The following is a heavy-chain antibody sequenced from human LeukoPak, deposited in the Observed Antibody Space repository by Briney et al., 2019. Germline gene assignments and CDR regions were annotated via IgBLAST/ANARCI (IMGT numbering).Heavy chain of an antibody. J-gene: IGHJ4*02. V-gene: IGHV3-48*02. CDR2: IDGSGDTI. CDR3: SRRSDC. Sequence: GESLRLSCAATGFTFSGYSMNWVRQAPGKGLEWVSYIDGSGDTIYYADSVKGRFTISRDNAKNSLDLQMNSLRDEDTAVYYCSRRSDCWGQGTLVTVSS. CDR1: GFTFSGYS.